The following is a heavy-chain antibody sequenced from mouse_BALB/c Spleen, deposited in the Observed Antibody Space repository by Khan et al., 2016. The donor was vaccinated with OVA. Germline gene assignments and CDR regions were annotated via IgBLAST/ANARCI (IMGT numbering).Heavy chain of an antibody. CDR2: VTYSGNP. Sequence: EVELVESGPSLVKPSQTLSLTCSVTGDSITSGFWNWIRKFLGNKFEYMGYVTYSGNPYYNPSLKSRISITRDTSKSQYYLQLNSVTTEDTATYFSAISYGSWAMDYWGQGTSVTVSS. J-gene: IGHJ4*01. CDR3: AISYGSWAMDY. D-gene: IGHD1-1*01. CDR1: GDSITSGF. V-gene: IGHV3-8*02.